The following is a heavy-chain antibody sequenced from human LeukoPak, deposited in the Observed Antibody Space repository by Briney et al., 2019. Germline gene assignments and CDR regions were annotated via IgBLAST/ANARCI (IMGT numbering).Heavy chain of an antibody. Sequence: GASVKVSCKASGGTFSSYAISWVRQAPGQGLEWMGGIIPIFGTANYAQKFQGRVTITADESTSTAYMELSSLRSEDTAVYYCARDPFHGSGSYHSLAYFDYWGQGTLVTVSS. CDR2: IIPIFGTA. D-gene: IGHD3-10*01. CDR1: GGTFSSYA. V-gene: IGHV1-69*01. CDR3: ARDPFHGSGSYHSLAYFDY. J-gene: IGHJ4*02.